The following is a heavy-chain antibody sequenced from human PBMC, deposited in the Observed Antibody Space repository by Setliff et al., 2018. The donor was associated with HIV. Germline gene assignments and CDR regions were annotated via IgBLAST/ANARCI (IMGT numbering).Heavy chain of an antibody. V-gene: IGHV1-3*01. CDR1: GYTFTSYG. J-gene: IGHJ5*02. D-gene: IGHD6-19*01. Sequence: ASVKVSCKASGYTFTSYGISWVRQAPGQRLEWMGWVNADNGNTKYSEKFRGRVTITRDTAASTVYMELSSLKSEDTAVYYCAREGQWLAWGQGTLVTVSS. CDR2: VNADNGNT. CDR3: AREGQWLA.